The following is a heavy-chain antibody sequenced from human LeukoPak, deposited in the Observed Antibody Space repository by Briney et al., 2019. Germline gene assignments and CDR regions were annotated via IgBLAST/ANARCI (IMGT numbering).Heavy chain of an antibody. CDR3: ARDGVPYYYDSSGYSHGAFDI. CDR2: IYTSGST. V-gene: IGHV4-61*02. Sequence: SETLSLTCTVSGGSISSGSYYWSWIRQPAGKGLEWIGRIYTSGSTNYNPSLKSRVTISVDTSKNQFSLKLGSVTAADTAVYYCARDGVPYYYDSSGYSHGAFDIWGQGTMVTVSS. D-gene: IGHD3-22*01. J-gene: IGHJ3*02. CDR1: GGSISSGSYY.